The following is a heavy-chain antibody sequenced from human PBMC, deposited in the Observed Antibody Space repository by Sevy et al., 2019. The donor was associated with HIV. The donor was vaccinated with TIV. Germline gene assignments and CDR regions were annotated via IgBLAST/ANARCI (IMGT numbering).Heavy chain of an antibody. CDR3: ARNVMGATSYYYGMDV. Sequence: ASVKVSCKASGYTFTGYYMHWVRQAPGQGLEWMGWINPNSGGTNYAQKFQGRVTMTRDTSISTDYMELSRLRSDDTAVYYCARNVMGATSYYYGMDVWGQGTTVTVSS. CDR1: GYTFTGYY. D-gene: IGHD1-26*01. V-gene: IGHV1-2*02. CDR2: INPNSGGT. J-gene: IGHJ6*02.